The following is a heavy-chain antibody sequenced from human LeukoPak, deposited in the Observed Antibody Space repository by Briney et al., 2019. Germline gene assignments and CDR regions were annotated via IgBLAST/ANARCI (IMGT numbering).Heavy chain of an antibody. CDR3: ARDWYYAIDY. Sequence: GGSLRLSCAASRFIFSSYAMHWVRQPPGQGLVWVARITSDGTIISYAESVKGRFTISRDNAKNTLYLQMNSLRVDDTAVYYCARDWYYAIDYWGQGTLVTVSS. CDR1: RFIFSSYA. J-gene: IGHJ4*02. V-gene: IGHV3-74*03. D-gene: IGHD2-2*01. CDR2: ITSDGTII.